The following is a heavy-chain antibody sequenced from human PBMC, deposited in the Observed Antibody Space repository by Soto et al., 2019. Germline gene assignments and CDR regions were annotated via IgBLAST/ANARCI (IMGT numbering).Heavy chain of an antibody. CDR2: IYYSGST. CDR1: GCSISSYY. CDR3: ARGLYDSSGYYFDY. Sequence: SETLSLTCTVSGCSISSYYLSWIRQPPGKGLEWIGYIYYSGSTYYNPSLKSRVTISVDTSKNQFSLKLSSVTAADTAVYYCARGLYDSSGYYFDYWGQGTLVTVYS. D-gene: IGHD3-22*01. J-gene: IGHJ4*02. V-gene: IGHV4-59*08.